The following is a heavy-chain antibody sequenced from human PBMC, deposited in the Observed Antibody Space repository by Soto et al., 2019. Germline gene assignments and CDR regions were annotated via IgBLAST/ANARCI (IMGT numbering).Heavy chain of an antibody. D-gene: IGHD2-2*01. J-gene: IGHJ4*01. CDR3: ARGGYCINNSCYVFDS. CDR1: GYTFTSYG. Sequence: ASVKVSCKASGYTFTSYGISWVRQAPGQGLEWMGWISAYNGNTNYAQKLQGRVTMTTDTSTSTAYMELTSLRSEDTAVYFCARGGYCINNSCYVFDSWGHGTLVTVSS. V-gene: IGHV1-18*01. CDR2: ISAYNGNT.